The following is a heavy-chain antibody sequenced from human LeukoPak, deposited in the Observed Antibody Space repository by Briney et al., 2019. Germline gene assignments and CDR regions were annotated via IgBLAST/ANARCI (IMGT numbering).Heavy chain of an antibody. CDR1: GFTFSSYA. CDR3: ARYDSSSWSRIMDV. D-gene: IGHD6-13*01. CDR2: ISYDGSNK. Sequence: GSLRLSCAASGFTFSSYAMHWVRQAPGKGLEWVAVISYDGSNKYYADSVKGRFTISRDNSKNTLYLQMNSLRAEDTAVYYCARYDSSSWSRIMDVWGQGTTVTVSS. V-gene: IGHV3-30*01. J-gene: IGHJ6*02.